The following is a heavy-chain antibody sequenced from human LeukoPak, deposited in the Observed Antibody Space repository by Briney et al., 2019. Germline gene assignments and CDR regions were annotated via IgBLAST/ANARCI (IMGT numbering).Heavy chain of an antibody. J-gene: IGHJ6*02. CDR3: ARDISRLGDSGGDYYYYYGMDV. D-gene: IGHD2-15*01. CDR2: INPSGGST. V-gene: IGHV1-46*01. Sequence: ASVKVSFKASGYTFPTYGISWVRQAPGQGLEWMGIINPSGGSTSYAQKFQGRVTMTRDTSTSTVYMELSSLRSEDTAVYYCARDISRLGDSGGDYYYYYGMDVWGQGTTVTVSS. CDR1: GYTFPTYG.